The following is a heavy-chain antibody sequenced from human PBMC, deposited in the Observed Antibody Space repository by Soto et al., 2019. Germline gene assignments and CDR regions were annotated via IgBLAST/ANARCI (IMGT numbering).Heavy chain of an antibody. Sequence: PGGSLRLSCAASGFTFSSYGMHWVRQAPGKGLEWVAVISYDGSNKYYADSVKGRFTISRDNSKNTLYLQMNSLRSEDTAVYYCAKGGPVVEVAATWFVPWGQGTLVTVSS. CDR3: AKGGPVVEVAATWFVP. J-gene: IGHJ5*02. V-gene: IGHV3-30*18. D-gene: IGHD2-15*01. CDR2: ISYDGSNK. CDR1: GFTFSSYG.